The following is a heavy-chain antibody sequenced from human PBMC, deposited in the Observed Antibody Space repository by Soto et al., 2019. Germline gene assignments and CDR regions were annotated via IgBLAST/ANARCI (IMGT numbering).Heavy chain of an antibody. CDR2: ISYDGSNK. D-gene: IGHD3-3*01. J-gene: IGHJ6*02. V-gene: IGHV3-30-3*01. CDR1: GLNFSSYA. CDR3: AREQTYYDFWSGYYWSYYGMDV. Sequence: GYLSLSCAASGLNFSSYAMHWFRQAPGKWLGRVAVISYDGSNKYDAVSVKVQFTISRDNSKNTLYLKMNSLRGEDTAVYFCAREQTYYDFWSGYYWSYYGMDVWGQGTTVTVSS.